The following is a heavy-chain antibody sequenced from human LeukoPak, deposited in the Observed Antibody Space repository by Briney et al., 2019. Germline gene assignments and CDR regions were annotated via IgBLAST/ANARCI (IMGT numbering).Heavy chain of an antibody. CDR1: GFTFSSSW. CDR3: ARDYGRSRDYGMDV. D-gene: IGHD3-10*01. V-gene: IGHV3-74*01. CDR2: IKTDGSTT. J-gene: IGHJ6*02. Sequence: GGSLRLSCAVSGFTFSSSWMHWVRQAPGKGLVWVSHIKTDGSTTAYADSVKGRFTISRDNAKNTLYLQMNSLRAEDTAVHYCARDYGRSRDYGMDVWGQGTTVTVSS.